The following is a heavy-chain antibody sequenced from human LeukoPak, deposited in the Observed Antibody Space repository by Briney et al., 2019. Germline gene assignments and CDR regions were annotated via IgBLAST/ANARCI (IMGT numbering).Heavy chain of an antibody. Sequence: ASVKVSCKASGYTFTDYYMHWVRQAPGQGLEWMGWINTHSGGTSYAQKFQGRVTMTRDTSISTGFMELKSLGSDDTAVYYCARSPAGVYVYYYYYMDVWGKGTTVTVSS. V-gene: IGHV1-2*02. CDR1: GYTFTDYY. CDR2: INTHSGGT. D-gene: IGHD6-13*01. CDR3: ARSPAGVYVYYYYYMDV. J-gene: IGHJ6*03.